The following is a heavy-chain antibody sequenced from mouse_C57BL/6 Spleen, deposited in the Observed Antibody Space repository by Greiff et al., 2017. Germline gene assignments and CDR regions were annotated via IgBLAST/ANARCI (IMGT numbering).Heavy chain of an antibody. Sequence: QVQLQQPGAELVKPGASVKMSCKASGYTFTSYWITWVKQRPGQGLEWIGDIYPGSGSTNYNGKFKGKATLTADKSSSTAYMQLSSLTSEDSAVYFCARRYGSSFTGYFDVWGTGTTVTVSS. CDR3: ARRYGSSFTGYFDV. V-gene: IGHV1-55*01. CDR1: GYTFTSYW. J-gene: IGHJ1*03. CDR2: IYPGSGST. D-gene: IGHD1-1*01.